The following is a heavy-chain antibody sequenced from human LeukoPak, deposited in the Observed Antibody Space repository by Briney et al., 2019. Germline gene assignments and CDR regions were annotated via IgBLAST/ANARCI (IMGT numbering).Heavy chain of an antibody. CDR2: ISAYNGNT. CDR1: GYTFTSYG. Sequence: ASVKVSCKASGYTFTSYGISWVRQAPGQGLEGMGWISAYNGNTNYAQKLQGRVTMPTATSTSTAYMELRSLRSDDTAVYYCARGRTTMVRGVIILYYFDYWGQGTLVTVSS. D-gene: IGHD3-10*01. J-gene: IGHJ4*02. CDR3: ARGRTTMVRGVIILYYFDY. V-gene: IGHV1-18*01.